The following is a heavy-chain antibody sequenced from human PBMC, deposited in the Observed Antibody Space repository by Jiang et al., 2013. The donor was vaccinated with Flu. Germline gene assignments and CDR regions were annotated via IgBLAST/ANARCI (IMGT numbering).Heavy chain of an antibody. Sequence: SFTSYWIGWVRQMPGKGLEWMGIIYPGDSDTRYSPSFQGQVTISADKSISTAYLQWSSLKASDTAMYYCARGYCSSTSCPKSYYYYGMDVWGQGTTVTVSS. J-gene: IGHJ6*02. CDR2: IYPGDSDT. D-gene: IGHD2-2*01. CDR1: SFTSYW. CDR3: ARGYCSSTSCPKSYYYYGMDV. V-gene: IGHV5-51*01.